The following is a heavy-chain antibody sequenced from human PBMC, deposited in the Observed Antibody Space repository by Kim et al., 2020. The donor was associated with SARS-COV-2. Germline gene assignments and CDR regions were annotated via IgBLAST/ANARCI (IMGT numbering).Heavy chain of an antibody. CDR1: GFTFSSYA. CDR3: ARDGANTIFGVVIPWEAYYGMDV. Sequence: GGSLRLSCAASGFTFSSYAMHWVRQAPGKGLEYVSAISSNGGSTYYANSVKGRFTISRDNSKNTLYLQMGSLRAEDMAVYYCARDGANTIFGVVIPWEAYYGMDVWGQGTTVTVSS. D-gene: IGHD3-3*01. V-gene: IGHV3-64*01. J-gene: IGHJ6*02. CDR2: ISSNGGST.